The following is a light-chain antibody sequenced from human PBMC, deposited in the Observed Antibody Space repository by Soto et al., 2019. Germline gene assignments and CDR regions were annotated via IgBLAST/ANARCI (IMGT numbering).Light chain of an antibody. Sequence: QSVLTQPPSVSGTPGQRVTISCSGGGSNVGSNSVNWYQQLPGTAPKLLIYSNNQRPSGVPDRFSGSRSGTSASLAISGLQSEDEAEYHCATWDDTLDGWVFGGGTKVTVL. CDR3: ATWDDTLDGWV. CDR1: GSNVGSNS. CDR2: SNN. J-gene: IGLJ3*02. V-gene: IGLV1-44*01.